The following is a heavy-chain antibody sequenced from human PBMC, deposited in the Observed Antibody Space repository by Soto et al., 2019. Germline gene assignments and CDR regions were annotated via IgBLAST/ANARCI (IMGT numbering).Heavy chain of an antibody. J-gene: IGHJ1*01. CDR1: GGSISSYY. CDR2: IDYSGRT. CDR3: ASSYYLVVAATPEYFEH. D-gene: IGHD2-15*01. Sequence: SETLSLTCTVSGGSISSYYWSWIRQPPGKGLEWIGYIDYSGRTNYNPSLKSRVTISGDTSKNQFSLKLSSVTAADTAVYYCASSYYLVVAATPEYFEHWGQGTLVTVSS. V-gene: IGHV4-59*08.